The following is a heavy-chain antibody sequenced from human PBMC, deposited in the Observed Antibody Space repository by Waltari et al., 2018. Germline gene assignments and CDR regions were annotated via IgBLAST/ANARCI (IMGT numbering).Heavy chain of an antibody. V-gene: IGHV1-2*02. CDR3: ARSAVAGMFGY. D-gene: IGHD6-19*01. J-gene: IGHJ4*02. CDR1: GYTFTGYY. CDR2: INPNSGGT. Sequence: QVQLVQSGAEVKKPGASVKVSCKASGYTFTGYYMHWVRQAPGQGLEWMGWINPNSGGTNYAQKVQGRVTMSRDTSISTAYMELSRLRSDDTAVYYCARSAVAGMFGYWGQGTLVTVSS.